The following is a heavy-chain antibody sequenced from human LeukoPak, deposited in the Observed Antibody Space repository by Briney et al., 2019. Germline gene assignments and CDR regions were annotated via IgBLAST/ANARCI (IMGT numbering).Heavy chain of an antibody. CDR3: ARVERNGYSYGPIDY. CDR2: THHNGDIT. D-gene: IGHD5-18*01. V-gene: IGHV3-64D*06. J-gene: IGHJ4*02. Sequence: GGSLRLSCSASGFTLTWHVMHWVRQAPGKALEYVSFTHHNGDITSYADSVRGRFTVSRDNSKNTLFLELSSLRTDDTAVYYCARVERNGYSYGPIDYWGQGTLVTVSS. CDR1: GFTLTWHV.